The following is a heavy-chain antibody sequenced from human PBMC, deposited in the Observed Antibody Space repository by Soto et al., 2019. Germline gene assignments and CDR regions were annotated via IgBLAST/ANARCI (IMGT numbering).Heavy chain of an antibody. CDR2: IYYSGST. J-gene: IGHJ6*02. CDR1: GGSISSCY. CDR3: ARVGRDSSGYYYVPYVYGMDV. V-gene: IGHV4-59*01. D-gene: IGHD3-22*01. Sequence: QVQLQESGPGLVKPSETLSLTCTVSGGSISSCYWSWIRQPPGKGLEWIGYIYYSGSTNYNPSLKSRVTISVDTSKNQFSLKLSSVTAADTAVYYCARVGRDSSGYYYVPYVYGMDVWGQGTTVTVSS.